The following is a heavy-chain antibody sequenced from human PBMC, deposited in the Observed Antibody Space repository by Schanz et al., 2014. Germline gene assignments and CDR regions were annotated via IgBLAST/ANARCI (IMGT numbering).Heavy chain of an antibody. V-gene: IGHV3-48*01. CDR3: ARGREVVAKIFDV. J-gene: IGHJ3*01. CDR2: ISSSSSTI. CDR1: GFTLTSYA. Sequence: EVQVVESGGGLVQPGGSLRLSCEASGFTLTSYALTWVRQAPGKGLEWVSYISSSSSTIYYADSVKGRFTISRDNAKNSLYLQMNSLRAEDTGVYYCARGREVVAKIFDVWGQGTMVTVSS. D-gene: IGHD3-22*01.